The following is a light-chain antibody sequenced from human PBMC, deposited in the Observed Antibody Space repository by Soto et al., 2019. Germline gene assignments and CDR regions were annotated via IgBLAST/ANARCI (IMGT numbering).Light chain of an antibody. Sequence: DIQMTQSPSTLSASVGGRVTITCRASQSVGTWVAWYQQKPGKAPKLLIYDASNLESGVPSRFSGSGSGTEFTLTITTLQPDDFATYFCQLYNRNTWSFGPGTKVDIK. CDR3: QLYNRNTWS. J-gene: IGKJ1*01. CDR2: DAS. V-gene: IGKV1-5*01. CDR1: QSVGTW.